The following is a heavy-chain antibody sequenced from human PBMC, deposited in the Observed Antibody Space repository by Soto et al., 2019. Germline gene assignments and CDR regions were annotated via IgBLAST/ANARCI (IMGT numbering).Heavy chain of an antibody. CDR2: VGGSGSDT. Sequence: GGSLRLSCSASAINFRSYAMSWVRQAPGKGLEWVSAVGGSGSDTYYADSGKGRFTISRDDSKNTLYLHMSSLRVEDTAIYYCAKRQSFDFWSGYLPFFDYWGQGTPVTVSS. CDR1: AINFRSYA. V-gene: IGHV3-23*01. J-gene: IGHJ4*02. D-gene: IGHD3-3*01. CDR3: AKRQSFDFWSGYLPFFDY.